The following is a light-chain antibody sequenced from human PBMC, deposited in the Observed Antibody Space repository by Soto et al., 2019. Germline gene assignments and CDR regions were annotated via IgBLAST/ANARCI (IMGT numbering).Light chain of an antibody. CDR2: GAS. CDR1: HSVNSH. V-gene: IGKV3-15*01. J-gene: IGKJ5*01. CDR3: QQYNNWPPIT. Sequence: MMMTQSPATLSVSPGERVTLSCRTSHSVNSHVAWYQQKPGQAPRLLLYGASTRATGIPVRFSGSGSGTEFTLTISSLQSEDFAVYYCQQYNNWPPITFGQGTRLENK.